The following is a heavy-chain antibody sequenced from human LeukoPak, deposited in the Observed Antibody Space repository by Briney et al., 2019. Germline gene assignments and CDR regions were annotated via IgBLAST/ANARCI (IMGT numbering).Heavy chain of an antibody. CDR1: GFTFSTYW. CDR3: ARSGWPYYFDY. D-gene: IGHD6-19*01. V-gene: IGHV3-74*01. Sequence: GGSLRPSCAASGFTFSTYWMHWVRQAPGKGLVWVSRIINDESSSIYADSVKGRFTISRDNAKNTLYLQMNSLRAEDTAVYYCARSGWPYYFDYWGQGTLVTVSS. J-gene: IGHJ4*02. CDR2: IINDESSS.